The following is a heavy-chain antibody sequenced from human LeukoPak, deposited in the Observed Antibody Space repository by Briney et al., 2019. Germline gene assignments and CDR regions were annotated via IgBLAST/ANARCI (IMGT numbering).Heavy chain of an antibody. CDR1: GFTFSDYY. D-gene: IGHD3-3*01. J-gene: IGHJ4*02. CDR2: ISSSGSTI. CDR3: ARGNMYYDFWSGYYYY. V-gene: IGHV3-11*01. Sequence: GGSLRLSCAASGFTFSDYYMSWIRQAPGKGLEWVSYISSSGSTIYYADSVKGRFTISRDNAKNSLYLQMNSLRAGDTAVYYCARGNMYYDFWSGYYYYWGQGTLVTVSS.